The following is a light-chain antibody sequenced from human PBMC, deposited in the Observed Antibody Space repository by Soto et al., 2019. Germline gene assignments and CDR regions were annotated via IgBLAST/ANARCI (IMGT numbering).Light chain of an antibody. CDR1: XSVSSSY. CDR3: QQYGTSPRT. V-gene: IGKV3-20*01. J-gene: IGKJ1*01. Sequence: EIVLTQSPGTLSLSPGERATLSCXASXSVSSSYLAWYQQKPGQAPRPLIYAASSRATGIPDRFSGSGSGTDFTLTISRLEPEDFAVYYCQQYGTSPRTFGQGTKVDIK. CDR2: AAS.